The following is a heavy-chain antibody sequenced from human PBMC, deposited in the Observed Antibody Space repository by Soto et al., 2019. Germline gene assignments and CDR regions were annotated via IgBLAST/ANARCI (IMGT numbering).Heavy chain of an antibody. J-gene: IGHJ5*02. Sequence: SETLSLTCTVSGGSISSGGYYWSWIRHHPGKGLEWIGYIYYSGSTYYNPSLKSRVTISVDTSKNQFSLKLSSVTAADTAVYYCARADRDYYDSSGYSTRWFDPWGQGTLVTVSS. D-gene: IGHD3-22*01. CDR1: GGSISSGGYY. CDR2: IYYSGST. CDR3: ARADRDYYDSSGYSTRWFDP. V-gene: IGHV4-31*03.